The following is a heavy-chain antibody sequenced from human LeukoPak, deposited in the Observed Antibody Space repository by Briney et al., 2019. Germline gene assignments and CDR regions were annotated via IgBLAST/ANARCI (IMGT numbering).Heavy chain of an antibody. J-gene: IGHJ4*02. CDR2: IKSKTDGGTT. D-gene: IGHD3-10*01. CDR1: GFTFSNAW. CDR3: TTPSRLLWFGELPTPAFY. Sequence: GSLRLSCAASGFTFSNAWMSWVRQAPGKGLEWVGRIKSKTDGGTTDYAAPVKGRFTISRDDSKNTLYLQMNSLKTEDTAVYYCTTPSRLLWFGELPTPAFYWGQGTLVTVSS. V-gene: IGHV3-15*01.